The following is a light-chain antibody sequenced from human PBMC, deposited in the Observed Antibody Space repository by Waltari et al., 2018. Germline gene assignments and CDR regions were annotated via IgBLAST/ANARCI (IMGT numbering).Light chain of an antibody. CDR3: QQYLTSSWT. J-gene: IGKJ1*01. CDR1: QSVLYSSNNKNY. Sequence: DIVMTQSPDSLAVSLGERATFNCKSSQSVLYSSNNKNYLAWYQQTPGQPPNLLIYGASTRESGVPDRFSGSGSGTDFTLTISSLQAEDVAVYYCQQYLTSSWTFGQGTKVEIK. CDR2: GAS. V-gene: IGKV4-1*01.